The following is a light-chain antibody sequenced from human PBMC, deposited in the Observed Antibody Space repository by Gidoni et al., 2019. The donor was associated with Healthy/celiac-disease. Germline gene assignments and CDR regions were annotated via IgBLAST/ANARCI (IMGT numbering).Light chain of an antibody. CDR1: SSDVGAYNY. J-gene: IGLJ1*01. Sequence: QSALTQPASVSGSPGQSLTISCTGTSSDVGAYNYVSWYQQHPGKAPKLMIYDVSNRPSGVSNRFSGSKSGNTASLTISGLQAEDEADYYCSSYTSSSTLHYVFGTGTKVTVL. V-gene: IGLV2-14*03. CDR3: SSYTSSSTLHYV. CDR2: DVS.